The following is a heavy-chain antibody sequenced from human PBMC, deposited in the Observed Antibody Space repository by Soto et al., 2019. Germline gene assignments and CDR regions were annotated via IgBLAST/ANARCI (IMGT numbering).Heavy chain of an antibody. J-gene: IGHJ4*02. V-gene: IGHV4-34*01. D-gene: IGHD1-7*01. CDR3: ARTTRNWNYVGGSDY. CDR1: GGSFSGYY. CDR2: INHSGST. Sequence: QVQLQQWGAGLLKPSETLSLTCAVYGGSFSGYYWSWICQPPGKGLEWIGEINHSGSTNYNPSLKSRVTISVDTSKNQFSLNLSSVTAADTAVYYCARTTRNWNYVGGSDYWGQGTLVTVSS.